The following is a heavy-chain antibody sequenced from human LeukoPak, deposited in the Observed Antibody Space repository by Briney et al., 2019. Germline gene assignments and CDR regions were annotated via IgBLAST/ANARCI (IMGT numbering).Heavy chain of an antibody. J-gene: IGHJ4*02. V-gene: IGHV3-48*04. CDR2: ISSSGGTV. D-gene: IGHD2-21*02. CDR1: GFTFSNYG. Sequence: PGGSLRLSCAASGFTFSNYGMSWVRQAPGKGLEWVSYISSSGGTVTYADSVKGRFTVSRDNAKNSLYLQMNSLRAEDTAVYYCARDSSESGDQHDFWGQGTLVTVSS. CDR3: ARDSSESGDQHDF.